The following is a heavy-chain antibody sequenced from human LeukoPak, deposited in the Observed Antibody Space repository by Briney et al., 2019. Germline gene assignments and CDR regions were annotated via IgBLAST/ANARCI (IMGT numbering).Heavy chain of an antibody. J-gene: IGHJ4*02. D-gene: IGHD3-10*01. CDR1: GFSFSSSW. CDR2: INDDETST. Sequence: PGGSLRLSCAASGFSFSSSWMHWVRQVPGKGLEWVSRINDDETSTTYAESVKGRFTISRDNAKNTLFLQMNSLRAEDTAVYYCARVRHRSRYYFDYWGQGTLVTVSS. V-gene: IGHV3-74*01. CDR3: ARVRHRSRYYFDY.